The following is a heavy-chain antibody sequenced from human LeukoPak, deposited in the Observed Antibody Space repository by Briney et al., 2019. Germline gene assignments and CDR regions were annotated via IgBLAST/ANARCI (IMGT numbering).Heavy chain of an antibody. V-gene: IGHV3-48*04. Sequence: GESLRLSCAASGFTFSGYTMNWVRQAPGKGLEWVSYISSSSSTIYYADSVKGRFTISRDNAKNTLYLQMNSLRAEDTAVYYCARDTRHYYYYYMDVWGKGTTVTVSS. CDR2: ISSSSSTI. CDR1: GFTFSGYT. CDR3: ARDTRHYYYYYMDV. D-gene: IGHD3-3*01. J-gene: IGHJ6*03.